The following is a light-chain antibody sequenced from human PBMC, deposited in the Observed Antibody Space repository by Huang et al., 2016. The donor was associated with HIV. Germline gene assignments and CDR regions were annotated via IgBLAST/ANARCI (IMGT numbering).Light chain of an antibody. Sequence: DIVMTQSPDFLSLSRGERATINCKSSQSVLYTSTNKNFLNWYQHKAGQPPKLLLYWASTRESGVPDRFSGSGSGTDFNLTINSLQIEDVAVYYCQQSYAAPRTFGQGTKVAIK. J-gene: IGKJ1*01. CDR1: QSVLYTSTNKNF. CDR2: WAS. V-gene: IGKV4-1*01. CDR3: QQSYAAPRT.